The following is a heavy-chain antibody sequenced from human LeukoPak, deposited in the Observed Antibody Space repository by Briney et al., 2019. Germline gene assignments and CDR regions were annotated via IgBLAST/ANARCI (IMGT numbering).Heavy chain of an antibody. Sequence: PGGSLRLSCAASGFTFSSYAMSWVRQAPGKGLEWVGRIKSKTDGGTTDYAASVKGRFTISRDDSKNTLYLQMNSLKTEDTAVYYCHFLSAARYFDYWGQGTLVTVSS. V-gene: IGHV3-15*01. CDR1: GFTFSSYA. CDR2: IKSKTDGGTT. CDR3: HFLSAARYFDY. J-gene: IGHJ4*02. D-gene: IGHD2-2*01.